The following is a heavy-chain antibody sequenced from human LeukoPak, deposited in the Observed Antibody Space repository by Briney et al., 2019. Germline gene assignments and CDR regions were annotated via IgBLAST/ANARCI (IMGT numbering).Heavy chain of an antibody. J-gene: IGHJ4*02. Sequence: GGSLRLSCAASGFSFSRHWMHCVRHAPGKGLVWVSRISDDGTYTANVDSVEGRFTISRDNVRSTLYLHMNSLRAEDTAVYYCASFGISWGSAYWGQGTLVTVSS. CDR2: ISDDGTYT. CDR1: GFSFSRHW. CDR3: ASFGISWGSAY. D-gene: IGHD2-21*01. V-gene: IGHV3-74*03.